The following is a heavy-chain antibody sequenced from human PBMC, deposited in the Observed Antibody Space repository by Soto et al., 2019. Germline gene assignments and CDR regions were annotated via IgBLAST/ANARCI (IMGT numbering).Heavy chain of an antibody. D-gene: IGHD2-2*01. J-gene: IGHJ4*02. V-gene: IGHV3-23*01. CDR2: VSASASNT. CDR1: GFTFSDYA. CDR3: ANVPIWCGSSRCYTEGFDY. Sequence: EVQLLQHGGGLVQPGGSLRLTCAASGFTFSDYAMSWVRQAPGKGLEWASTVSASASNTHYADSVKGRFIISRDNSKNTLFLQMDSLRAEDTALYYCANVPIWCGSSRCYTEGFDYWGQGTLVIVSS.